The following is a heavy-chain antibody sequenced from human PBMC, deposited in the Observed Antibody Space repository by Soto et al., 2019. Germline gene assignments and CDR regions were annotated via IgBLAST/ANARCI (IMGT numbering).Heavy chain of an antibody. CDR2: IYYSGST. CDR3: ASMVGDKAVVDAFVI. D-gene: IGHD1-26*01. Sequence: TLCRTCTVGGGSISSGGYYWRWISQHPGKGLEWIGYIYYSGSTYYNPSLKSRVTISVDTSKNQFSLKLSSVTAADTAVYYCASMVGDKAVVDAFVISCPRPMVS. V-gene: IGHV4-31*03. CDR1: GGSISSGGYY. J-gene: IGHJ3*02.